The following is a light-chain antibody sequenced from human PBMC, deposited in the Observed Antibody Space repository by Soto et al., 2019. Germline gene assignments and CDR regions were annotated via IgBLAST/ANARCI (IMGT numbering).Light chain of an antibody. CDR1: QSIRNY. Sequence: DIQMTQSPSSLSASVGDRVTITCRASQSIRNYLNWYQQKPGKAPKLLIYAASSLQSGVPSRFSGSGSGTDFTLTFSSLQPEDFATDYCQQSYSAPYTFGQGTKLEIK. CDR2: AAS. V-gene: IGKV1-39*01. J-gene: IGKJ2*01. CDR3: QQSYSAPYT.